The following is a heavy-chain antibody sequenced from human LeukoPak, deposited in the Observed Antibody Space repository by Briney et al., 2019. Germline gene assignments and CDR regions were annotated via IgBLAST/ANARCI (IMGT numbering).Heavy chain of an antibody. J-gene: IGHJ3*02. Sequence: PSETLSLTCAVYGGSFSGYYWSWIRQPPGKGLEWIGEINHSGSTNYNPSLKSRVTISVDTSKNQFSLKLSSVTAADTAVYYCARPSSGWSDDAFDIWGQGTMVTVSS. V-gene: IGHV4-34*01. CDR2: INHSGST. D-gene: IGHD6-19*01. CDR3: ARPSSGWSDDAFDI. CDR1: GGSFSGYY.